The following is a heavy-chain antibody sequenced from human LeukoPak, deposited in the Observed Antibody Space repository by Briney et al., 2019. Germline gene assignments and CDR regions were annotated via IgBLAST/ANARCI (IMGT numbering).Heavy chain of an antibody. CDR3: ARAVLATKSEHWFDS. D-gene: IGHD2-8*01. CDR2: IYYSGGT. J-gene: IGHJ5*01. CDR1: GGSISSNGYY. V-gene: IGHV4-39*07. Sequence: SETLSLTCTVSGGSISSNGYYWAWFRQPQGKSLEWIGSIYYSGGTYYNPSLKSRVTISIDTSKNQFSLNLSSVTAADTAMYYCARAVLATKSEHWFDSWGQGTLVTVSS.